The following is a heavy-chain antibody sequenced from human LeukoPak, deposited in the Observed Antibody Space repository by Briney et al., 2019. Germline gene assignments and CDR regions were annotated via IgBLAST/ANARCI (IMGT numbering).Heavy chain of an antibody. V-gene: IGHV3-23*01. D-gene: IGHD5-12*01. CDR3: AKVAGYSGYDYDIYYFDY. CDR1: GFTFSSYA. J-gene: IGHJ4*02. Sequence: GGSLRLSCAASGFTFSSYAMSWVRQAQGKGLEWVSAISGSGGSTYYADSVKGRFTIARDNSKNTLYLQMNSLRAEDTAVYYCAKVAGYSGYDYDIYYFDYWGQGTLVTVSS. CDR2: ISGSGGST.